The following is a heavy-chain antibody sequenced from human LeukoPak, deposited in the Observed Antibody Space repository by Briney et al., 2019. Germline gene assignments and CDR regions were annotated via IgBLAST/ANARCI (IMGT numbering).Heavy chain of an antibody. CDR3: ARVIVQHTFDY. V-gene: IGHV4-31*03. CDR2: IYYSGST. Sequence: SETLSLTCTVSGGSISSGGYYWSWIRQHPGKGLEWIGYIYYSGSTYYNPSLKSRVTISVDTSKNQFSLKLSSVTAADTAVYYCARVIVQHTFDYWGQGTLVTVSS. CDR1: GGSISSGGYY. J-gene: IGHJ4*02. D-gene: IGHD2/OR15-2a*01.